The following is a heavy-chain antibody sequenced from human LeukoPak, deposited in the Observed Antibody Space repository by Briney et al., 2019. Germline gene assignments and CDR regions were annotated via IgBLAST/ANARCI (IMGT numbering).Heavy chain of an antibody. CDR3: ARYYSGSYYYFDY. D-gene: IGHD1-26*01. CDR1: GGTFSSYA. V-gene: IGHV1-69*13. CDR2: IIPIFGTA. Sequence: SVKVSCKASGGTFSSYAISWVRQAPGQGLEWMGGIIPIFGTANYAQKFQGRVTITADESTSTAYMELSSLRSEDTAVYYCARYYSGSYYYFDYWGQGTLSPSPQ. J-gene: IGHJ4*02.